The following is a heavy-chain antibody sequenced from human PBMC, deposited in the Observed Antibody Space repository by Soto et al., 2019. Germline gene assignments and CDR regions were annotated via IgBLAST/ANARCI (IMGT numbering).Heavy chain of an antibody. Sequence: PSEPLALTCTVYGGSISSYYWNWIRQPPGKGVAWIGYIYYSGRANYNPSLQSRVSTSVDTSKNQFSLQLSSVTAADTAVYYCARDPEITGTTGYFDYCGRRTLVAVSS. V-gene: IGHV4-59*01. CDR2: IYYSGRA. CDR3: ARDPEITGTTGYFDY. J-gene: IGHJ4*02. D-gene: IGHD1-7*01. CDR1: GGSISSYY.